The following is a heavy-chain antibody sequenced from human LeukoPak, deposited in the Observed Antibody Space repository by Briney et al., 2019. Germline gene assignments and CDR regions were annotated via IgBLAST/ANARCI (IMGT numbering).Heavy chain of an antibody. Sequence: GAFLRLSCAVSGITFRDYAISWVRQAPGKGLEWVSVISGAGATKHYADSVKGRLTISRDNSQNMVFLEMNSLRAEDTAVYYCVTDYFDRSGDYTVDYWGQGSLVTV. V-gene: IGHV3-23*01. D-gene: IGHD3-22*01. CDR3: VTDYFDRSGDYTVDY. J-gene: IGHJ4*02. CDR1: GITFRDYA. CDR2: ISGAGATK.